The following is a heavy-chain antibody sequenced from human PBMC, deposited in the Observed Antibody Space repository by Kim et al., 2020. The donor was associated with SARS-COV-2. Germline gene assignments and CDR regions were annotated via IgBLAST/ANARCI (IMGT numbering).Heavy chain of an antibody. V-gene: IGHV1-69*13. CDR1: GGTFSSYA. CDR2: IIPIFGTA. CDR3: ARDSDGYSSTDGAYGMDV. J-gene: IGHJ6*02. D-gene: IGHD6-13*01. Sequence: SVKVSCKASGGTFSSYAISWVRQAPGQGLEWMGGIIPIFGTANYAQKFQGRVTITADESTSTAYMELSSLRSEDTAVYYCARDSDGYSSTDGAYGMDVWGQGTTVTVSS.